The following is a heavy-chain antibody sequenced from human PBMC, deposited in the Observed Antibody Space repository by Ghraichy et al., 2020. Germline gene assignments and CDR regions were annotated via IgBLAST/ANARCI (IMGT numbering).Heavy chain of an antibody. J-gene: IGHJ3*01. V-gene: IGHV3-23*01. CDR3: AKGGGRRGGGAFDV. CDR1: EFTFDGYS. Sequence: GGSLRLSCAASEFTFDGYSMTWVRQAPGKGLEWVSTLDADGRSTFYADSVKGRFSISRDKSKRTMYLQMNSLRADDTAVYYCAKGGGRRGGGAFDVWGQGTKVTVSS. D-gene: IGHD1-26*01. CDR2: LDADGRST.